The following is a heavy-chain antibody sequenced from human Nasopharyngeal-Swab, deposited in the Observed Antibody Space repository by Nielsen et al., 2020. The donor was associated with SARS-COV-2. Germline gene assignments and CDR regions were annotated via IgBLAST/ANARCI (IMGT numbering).Heavy chain of an antibody. D-gene: IGHD2-2*01. J-gene: IGHJ6*03. CDR2: IYHSGST. CDR3: ARGGVPAAIRYYYYMDV. V-gene: IGHV4-4*02. Sequence: SETLSLTCAVSGGSISSSNWWCWVRQPPGKGLEWIGEIYHSGSTNYNPSLKSRVTISVDKSKNQFSLKLSSVTAADTAVYYCARGGVPAAIRYYYYMDVWGKGTTVTVSS. CDR1: GGSISSSNW.